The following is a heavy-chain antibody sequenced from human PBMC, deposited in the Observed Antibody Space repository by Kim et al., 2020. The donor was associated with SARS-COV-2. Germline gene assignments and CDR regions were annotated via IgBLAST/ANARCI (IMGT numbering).Heavy chain of an antibody. V-gene: IGHV3-11*01. D-gene: IGHD2-8*01. CDR2: ISNSGSTI. CDR1: GFIYSDYY. J-gene: IGHJ3*01. Sequence: GGSLRLSCAASGFIYSDYYMNWIRQAPGKGLEWVSYISNSGSTIYYADFVKGRFTISRDNAKKTLYLQMNSLSPEDTAVYYCARDSYNRGYYDALDVWGRGTMVTVSS. CDR3: ARDSYNRGYYDALDV.